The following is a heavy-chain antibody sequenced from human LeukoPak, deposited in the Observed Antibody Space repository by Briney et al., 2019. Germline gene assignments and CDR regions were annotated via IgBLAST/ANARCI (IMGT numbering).Heavy chain of an antibody. J-gene: IGHJ3*01. D-gene: IGHD2-15*01. CDR2: MDPKSGDT. CDR3: ATKGGLTPNTLAM. CDR1: GYDFTVYY. Sequence: ASVKVSRKASGYDFTVYYMHWVRQAPGQGLEWMGWMDPKSGDTIYAPKFQGRVSMTADTSIATAYMQLTSLAFDDSAIYYCATKGGLTPNTLAMWGPGTIVTVPS. V-gene: IGHV1-2*02.